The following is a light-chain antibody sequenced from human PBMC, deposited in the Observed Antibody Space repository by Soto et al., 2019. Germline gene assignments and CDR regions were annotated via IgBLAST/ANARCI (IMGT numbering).Light chain of an antibody. CDR2: GAS. Sequence: EIVMRQSPATLSVSPGERATLSCRASQRVRANLAWYQQKPGQAPRLLIYGASTRATGIPGRFSGSGSGTEFTLTISSLQSEDFAVYYWQQYSKWPQTFGQGTKVELK. CDR1: QRVRAN. CDR3: QQYSKWPQT. J-gene: IGKJ1*01. V-gene: IGKV3-15*01.